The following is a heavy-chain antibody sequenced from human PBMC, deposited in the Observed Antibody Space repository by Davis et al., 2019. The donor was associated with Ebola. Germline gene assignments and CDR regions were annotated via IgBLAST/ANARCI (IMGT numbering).Heavy chain of an antibody. CDR2: IYYSGTT. CDR3: ARVGSLHTAEFDP. D-gene: IGHD1-26*01. J-gene: IGHJ5*02. CDR1: GGSIISTTYY. V-gene: IGHV4-39*01. Sequence: SETLSLTCVVSGGSIISTTYYWGWIRQPPGKGLEWIGSIYYSGTTYYNPSLKSRVTISVDTSKNQFSLKLSSVTAADTAVYYCARVGSLHTAEFDPWGQGTLVTVSS.